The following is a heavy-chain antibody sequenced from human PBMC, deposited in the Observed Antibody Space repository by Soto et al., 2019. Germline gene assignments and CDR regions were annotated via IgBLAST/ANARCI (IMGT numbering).Heavy chain of an antibody. D-gene: IGHD3-10*01. Sequence: QVQLQESGPGLVKPSETLSLTCTVSGGSISSYYWSWIRQPPGKGLEWIGYIYYSGSTNYNPSLKSRVTISVDTSKNQFSLKLSSVTAADTAVYYCARGGWYYGSGSYHYWGQGTLVTVSS. CDR1: GGSISSYY. V-gene: IGHV4-59*01. CDR2: IYYSGST. J-gene: IGHJ4*02. CDR3: ARGGWYYGSGSYHY.